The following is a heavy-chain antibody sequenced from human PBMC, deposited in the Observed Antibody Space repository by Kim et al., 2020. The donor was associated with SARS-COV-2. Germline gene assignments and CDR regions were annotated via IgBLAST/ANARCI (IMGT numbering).Heavy chain of an antibody. J-gene: IGHJ4*02. CDR3: ARDLAGYDDVWGTYRNGGGY. CDR1: GFTFSSYA. Sequence: GGSLRLSCAASGFTFSSYAMSWVRQAPGKVLEWVSAIINNGRDTYYADSVKGRFTISRDNSKNTLYLQMNSLRAEDTAVYYCARDLAGYDDVWGTYRNGGGYWGQGTLVTVSS. D-gene: IGHD3-16*02. V-gene: IGHV3-23*01. CDR2: IINNGRDT.